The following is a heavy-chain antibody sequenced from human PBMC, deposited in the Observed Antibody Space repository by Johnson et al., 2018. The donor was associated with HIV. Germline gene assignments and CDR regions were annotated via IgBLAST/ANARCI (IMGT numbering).Heavy chain of an antibody. CDR2: IYSGGGT. J-gene: IGHJ3*02. V-gene: IGHV3-66*01. D-gene: IGHD1-26*01. CDR1: GFTVSSNY. Sequence: VQLVESGGGLVQPGGSLRLSCAASGFTVSSNYMSWVRQAPGKGLEWVSVIYSGGGTYQPASVKGRFTNPRDNCKNTLHLQMNSLRTEDTAVYYCARLEELLRAFDIWGQGTMVTVSS. CDR3: ARLEELLRAFDI.